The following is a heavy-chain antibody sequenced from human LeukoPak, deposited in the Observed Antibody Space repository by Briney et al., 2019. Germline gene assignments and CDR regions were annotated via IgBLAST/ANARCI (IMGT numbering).Heavy chain of an antibody. Sequence: PGGSLRLSCAASGFTFSSYGMHWVRQAPGKGLEWVAFIRYDGSNKYYADSVKGRFTISRDNSKNTLYLQMNSLRAEDTAVYYCAKMDTSGRAGYYYMDVWGKGTTVTVSS. CDR2: IRYDGSNK. CDR3: AKMDTSGRAGYYYMDV. CDR1: GFTFSSYG. D-gene: IGHD2-8*02. V-gene: IGHV3-30*02. J-gene: IGHJ6*03.